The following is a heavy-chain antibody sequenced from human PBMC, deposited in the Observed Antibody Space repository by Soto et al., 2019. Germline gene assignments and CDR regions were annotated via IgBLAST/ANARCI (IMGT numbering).Heavy chain of an antibody. CDR1: GYTFTSYD. CDR3: AARLTMVRGAAMRGDAFDI. D-gene: IGHD3-10*01. J-gene: IGHJ3*02. V-gene: IGHV1-8*01. Sequence: ASVKVSCKASGYTFTSYDINWVRQATGQGLEWMGWMNPNSGNTGYAQKFQGRVTMTRNTSISTAYMELSSLRSEDTAVYYCAARLTMVRGAAMRGDAFDIWGQGTMVTVSS. CDR2: MNPNSGNT.